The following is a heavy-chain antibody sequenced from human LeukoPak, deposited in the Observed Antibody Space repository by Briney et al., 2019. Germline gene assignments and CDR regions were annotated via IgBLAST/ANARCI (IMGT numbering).Heavy chain of an antibody. D-gene: IGHD3-10*01. CDR3: AKSPYGSGSFSALDI. V-gene: IGHV3-23*01. J-gene: IGHJ3*02. CDR2: ISGSAGNT. CDR1: GFTFSSYA. Sequence: GGSLRLSCVASGFTFSSYAMYWVRQAPGEGLEWVSIISGSAGNTYYAGSVKGRLTISRDNSKNTLYLQMNSLRAEDTAIYYCAKSPYGSGSFSALDIWGQGTTVTVSS.